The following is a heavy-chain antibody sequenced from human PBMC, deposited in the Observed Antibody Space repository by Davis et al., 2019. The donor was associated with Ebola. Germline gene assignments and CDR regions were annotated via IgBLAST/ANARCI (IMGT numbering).Heavy chain of an antibody. CDR2: ISRNGDDT. J-gene: IGHJ6*04. CDR1: GFTVNSHV. V-gene: IGHV3-23*01. Sequence: PGGSLRLSCAASGFTVNSHVMSWVRQAPGKGLEWVSSISRNGDDTYYADSVQGRFSVSRDNPKNTLYMQMNSLRAEDTAIYYCAKDRGLRQQLAGCMDVWGEGTTVTVSS. D-gene: IGHD6-13*01. CDR3: AKDRGLRQQLAGCMDV.